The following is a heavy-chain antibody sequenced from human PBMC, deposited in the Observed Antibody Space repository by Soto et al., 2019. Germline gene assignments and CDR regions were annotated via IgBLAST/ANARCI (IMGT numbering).Heavy chain of an antibody. CDR1: GFTFNTYG. Sequence: PGGSLRLSCAASGFTFNTYGMHWVRQAPGKGLEWVAVISYDGSDKYYADSVKGRFIISRDNSKNTLYLQMNSLRAEDTAIYYCAKSPNLYCSSPYCYMFSFDFWGQGGLFTVSS. J-gene: IGHJ4*02. CDR3: AKSPNLYCSSPYCYMFSFDF. CDR2: ISYDGSDK. V-gene: IGHV3-30*18. D-gene: IGHD2-2*02.